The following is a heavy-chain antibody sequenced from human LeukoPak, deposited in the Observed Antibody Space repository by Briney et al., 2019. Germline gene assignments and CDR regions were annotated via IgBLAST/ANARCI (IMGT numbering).Heavy chain of an antibody. D-gene: IGHD2-2*02. CDR2: INPSGGST. Sequence: ASVKVSCKASGYTFTKYYIHWVRQAPGQGLEWMGIINPSGGSTSYAQKFQGRVTMTRDMSTSTVYMELRSLRSDDTAVYYCARPICSSTSCYIFDYWGQGTLVTVSS. CDR1: GYTFTKYY. CDR3: ARPICSSTSCYIFDY. V-gene: IGHV1-46*01. J-gene: IGHJ4*02.